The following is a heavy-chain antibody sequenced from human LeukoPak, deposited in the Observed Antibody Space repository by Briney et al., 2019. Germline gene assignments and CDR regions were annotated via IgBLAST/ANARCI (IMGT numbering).Heavy chain of an antibody. V-gene: IGHV1-24*01. CDR3: ATLDGSVYYFDY. Sequence: ASVKVSCKVSGYTLTELSMHRVRQAPGKGLEGMGGFDPEDGETIYAQKFQGRVTMTEDTSTDTAYMELSSLRSEDTAVYYCATLDGSVYYFDYWGQGTLVTVSS. D-gene: IGHD5-24*01. CDR1: GYTLTELS. J-gene: IGHJ4*02. CDR2: FDPEDGET.